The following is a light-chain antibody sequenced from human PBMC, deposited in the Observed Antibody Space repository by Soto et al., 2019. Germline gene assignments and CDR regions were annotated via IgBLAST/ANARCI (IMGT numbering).Light chain of an antibody. J-gene: IGKJ5*01. V-gene: IGKV1-9*01. CDR2: TAS. CDR1: QGISSY. CDR3: QQRNSYPIT. Sequence: DIQLTQSPYFLSASVKDIVRITFLASQGISSYLAWYKQQPGKATNLLIHTASTLQSGVPSRFSGSGSGTEFTLTISSLQPEDFATYYCQQRNSYPITFGQGTRLEIK.